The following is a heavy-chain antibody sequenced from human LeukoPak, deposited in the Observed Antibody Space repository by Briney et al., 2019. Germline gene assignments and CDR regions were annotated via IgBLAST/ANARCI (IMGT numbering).Heavy chain of an antibody. V-gene: IGHV3-15*01. J-gene: IGHJ4*02. CDR3: TTVTSGSYSLFDY. CDR1: GFTFSNAW. D-gene: IGHD1-26*01. CDR2: IKSKTDGGTT. Sequence: GGSLRLSCAASGFTFSNAWMSWVRQAPGKGLEWVGRIKSKTDGGTTDYAAPVKGRFTISRDDSKNTLYLQMNSLKTEDTAVYYCTTVTSGSYSLFDYWGQGTLVTVSS.